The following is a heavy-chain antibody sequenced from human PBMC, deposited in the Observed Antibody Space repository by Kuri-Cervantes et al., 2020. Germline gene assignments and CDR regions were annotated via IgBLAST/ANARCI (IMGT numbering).Heavy chain of an antibody. CDR1: GYSFANFW. V-gene: IGHV5-51*01. CDR3: ALYSSSSGSHDSDY. Sequence: GESLKISCQGSGYSFANFWIGWVRQMPGKGLEWMGIIFPADSDTRYSPSFQGQVTISADKSISTAYLQWSSLKASDTAMYYCALYSSSSGSHDSDYWGQGTLVTVSS. J-gene: IGHJ4*02. D-gene: IGHD6-6*01. CDR2: IFPADSDT.